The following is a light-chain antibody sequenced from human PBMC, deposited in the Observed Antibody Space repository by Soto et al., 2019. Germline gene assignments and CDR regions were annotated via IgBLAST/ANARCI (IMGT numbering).Light chain of an antibody. J-gene: IGLJ3*02. CDR3: QVWDSNSYNGV. CDR1: NIGVKS. V-gene: IGLV3-21*02. CDR2: DDS. Sequence: SYELTQPPSVSVAPGQTARITCGGANIGVKSVHWYQQKPGQAPVLVVYDDSDRPSGIPERFSGSNSGNTATLTISRVEAGDEADYYCQVWDSNSYNGVFGGGTKVTVL.